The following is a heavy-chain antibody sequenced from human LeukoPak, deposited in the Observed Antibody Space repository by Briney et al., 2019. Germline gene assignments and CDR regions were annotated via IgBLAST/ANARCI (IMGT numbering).Heavy chain of an antibody. CDR2: IYYSGST. CDR3: ARHLYSSGWSHLDP. CDR1: GGSISSYY. J-gene: IGHJ5*02. Sequence: SETLSLTCTVSGGSISSYYWSWIRQPPGKGLEWIGYIYYSGSTNYSPSLKSRVTISVDTSKNQFSLKLSSVTAADTAVYYCARHLYSSGWSHLDPWGQGTLVTVSS. V-gene: IGHV4-59*01. D-gene: IGHD6-19*01.